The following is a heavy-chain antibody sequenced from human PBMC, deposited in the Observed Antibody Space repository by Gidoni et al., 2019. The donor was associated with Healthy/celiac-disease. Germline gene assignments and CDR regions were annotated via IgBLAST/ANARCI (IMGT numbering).Heavy chain of an antibody. D-gene: IGHD3-22*01. CDR1: GFTFSSYG. J-gene: IGHJ3*02. CDR3: ARDGNTMTFLGAFDI. CDR2: IWYDGRNK. V-gene: IGHV3-33*01. Sequence: QVQLVESGGGVVQHGRSLRLSCAASGFTFSSYGMPWVRQATGKGLEWVAVIWYDGRNKYYADYVKSRFTITRDNSKNTLYLQMNNRRAEDTAVYYCARDGNTMTFLGAFDIWGQGTMVTVSS.